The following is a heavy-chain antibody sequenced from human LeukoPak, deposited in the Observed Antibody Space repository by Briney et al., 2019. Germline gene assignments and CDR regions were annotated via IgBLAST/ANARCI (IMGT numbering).Heavy chain of an antibody. D-gene: IGHD6-13*01. V-gene: IGHV1-69*05. CDR1: GGTFSSYA. J-gene: IGHJ4*02. CDR2: IIPIFGTA. CDR3: ARDIAAAGPFDY. Sequence: GASVKVSXKASGGTFSSYAISWVRQAPGQGLEWMGGIIPIFGTANYAQKFQGRVTITTDESTSTAYMELSSLRSEDTAVYYCARDIAAAGPFDYWGQGTLVTVSS.